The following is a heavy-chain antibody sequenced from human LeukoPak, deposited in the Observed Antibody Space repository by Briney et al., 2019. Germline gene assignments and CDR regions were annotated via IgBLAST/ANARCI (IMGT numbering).Heavy chain of an antibody. CDR1: GYTFTSYA. CDR3: ARGHFLAIPARKKGGSWFDP. V-gene: IGHV1-3*01. CDR2: INAGNGNT. J-gene: IGHJ5*02. D-gene: IGHD3-3*01. Sequence: ASVKVSCKASGYTFTSYAMHWVRQAPGQRLEWMGWINAGNGNTKYSQKFQGRVTITRDTSASTAYMELSSLRSEDTAVYYCARGHFLAIPARKKGGSWFDPWGQGTLVTVSS.